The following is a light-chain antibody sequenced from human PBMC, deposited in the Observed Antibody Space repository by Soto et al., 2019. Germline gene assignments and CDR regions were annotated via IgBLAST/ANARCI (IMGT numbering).Light chain of an antibody. V-gene: IGKV3-15*01. CDR3: QQRSNWPWT. J-gene: IGKJ1*01. CDR1: QSVSSN. Sequence: EIVMTQSPATLSVSPGERATFSCRASQSVSSNLAWYQQKPGQAPRLLIYGASIRATGIPARFSGSGSGTEFTLTISSLEPEDFAVYYCQQRSNWPWTFGQGTKVDIK. CDR2: GAS.